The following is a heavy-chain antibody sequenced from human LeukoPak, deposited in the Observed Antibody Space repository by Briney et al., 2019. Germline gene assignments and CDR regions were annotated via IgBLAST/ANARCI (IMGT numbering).Heavy chain of an antibody. D-gene: IGHD3-22*01. CDR1: GFTFSSYG. CDR3: AKRGYYYDSSGYYSRTYFDY. Sequence: PGRSLRLSCVVSGFTFSSYGMHWVRQAPGKGLEWVAVISYDGSNKYYADSVKGRFTISRDNSKNTLYLQMNSLRAEDTAVYYCAKRGYYYDSSGYYSRTYFDYRGQGTLVIVSS. V-gene: IGHV3-30*18. J-gene: IGHJ4*02. CDR2: ISYDGSNK.